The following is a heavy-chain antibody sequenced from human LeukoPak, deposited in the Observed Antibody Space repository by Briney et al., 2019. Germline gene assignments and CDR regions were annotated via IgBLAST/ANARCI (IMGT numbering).Heavy chain of an antibody. D-gene: IGHD1-26*01. V-gene: IGHV4-4*02. Sequence: IPSETLSLTCTVSGGSISVSTWSSWVRQPPGKGLEWIGEIYHTGSTNYNPSLKSRVTISVDTSKNQFSLKLSSVTAADTAVYYCASTRGATAPLDFDYWGQGTLVTVSS. J-gene: IGHJ4*02. CDR1: GGSISVSTW. CDR2: IYHTGST. CDR3: ASTRGATAPLDFDY.